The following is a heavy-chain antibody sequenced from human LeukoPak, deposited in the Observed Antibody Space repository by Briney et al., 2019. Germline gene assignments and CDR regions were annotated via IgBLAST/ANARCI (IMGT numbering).Heavy chain of an antibody. D-gene: IGHD6-6*01. CDR2: ISGSGGST. V-gene: IGHV3-23*01. Sequence: PGGSLRLSCAASGFTFSSYAMSWVRQAPGKGLEWVSAISGSGGSTYYADSVKGRFTISRDNSKNTLYLQMNSLRAEDTAVYYCARDGYSSSSNYYYYYMDVWGKGTTVTVSS. CDR3: ARDGYSSSSNYYYYYMDV. J-gene: IGHJ6*03. CDR1: GFTFSSYA.